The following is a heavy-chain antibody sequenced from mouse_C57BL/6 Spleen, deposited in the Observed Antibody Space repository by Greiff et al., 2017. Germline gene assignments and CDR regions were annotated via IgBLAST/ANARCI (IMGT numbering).Heavy chain of an antibody. J-gene: IGHJ4*01. CDR3: ARRFLGYYAMDY. CDR1: GYTFTDYN. Sequence: VQLKESGPELVKPGASVKMSCKASGYTFTDYNMHWVKQSPGKSLEWIGYINPNNGGTSYNQKFKGQATLTVNKSSSTAYMALRSLTSEDSTVYYCARRFLGYYAMDYWGQGTSVTVSS. D-gene: IGHD4-1*01. CDR2: INPNNGGT. V-gene: IGHV1-22*01.